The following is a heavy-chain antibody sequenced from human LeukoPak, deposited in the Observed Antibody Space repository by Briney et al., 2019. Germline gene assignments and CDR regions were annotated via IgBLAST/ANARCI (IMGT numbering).Heavy chain of an antibody. D-gene: IGHD3-16*01. Sequence: PGRSLRLSCAASGFTVSSNYMNWVRQAPGKGLEWVSVIYSGGSTYYADSVKGRFTISRDNSKNTLYLQINSLRAEDTAVYYCARTQGWGYYFDYWGQGTLITVSS. CDR3: ARTQGWGYYFDY. CDR1: GFTVSSNY. V-gene: IGHV3-66*01. J-gene: IGHJ4*02. CDR2: IYSGGST.